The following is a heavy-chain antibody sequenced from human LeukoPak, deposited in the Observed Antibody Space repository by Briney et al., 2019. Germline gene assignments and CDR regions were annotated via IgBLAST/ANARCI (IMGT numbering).Heavy chain of an antibody. Sequence: GGSPRLSCAASGFTFSDSYMSWIRQAPGKGLEWLSYISNGGSTIYYADSVKGRFTISRDNAHNSLYLQMNSLRVEDSAVYYCSRDPRLLDYWGQGTLVTVSS. J-gene: IGHJ4*02. V-gene: IGHV3-11*04. CDR2: ISNGGSTI. CDR3: SRDPRLLDY. CDR1: GFTFSDSY.